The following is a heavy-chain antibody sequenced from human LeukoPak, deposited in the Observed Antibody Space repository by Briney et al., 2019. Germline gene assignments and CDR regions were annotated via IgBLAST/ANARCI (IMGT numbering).Heavy chain of an antibody. V-gene: IGHV6-1*01. CDR3: SRQRSTSTYYFGLDV. Sequence: SQTLSLTCAISGDTVSSNTAAWNWIRQSPSRGLEWLGRTYYRSKWNTDYAASVQNRITINPDTSTNQFSLQLKSATPEDTAAYYCSRQRSTSTYYFGLDVWGQGTTVTVSS. J-gene: IGHJ6*01. CDR1: GDTVSSNTAA. CDR2: TYYRSKWNT. D-gene: IGHD6-6*01.